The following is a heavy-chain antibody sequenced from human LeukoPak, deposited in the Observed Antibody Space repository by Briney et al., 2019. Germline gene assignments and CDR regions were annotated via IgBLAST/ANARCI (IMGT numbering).Heavy chain of an antibody. V-gene: IGHV3-48*01. CDR2: ISGSSSTI. D-gene: IGHD3-22*01. J-gene: IGHJ4*02. CDR1: GFTFSSYS. CDR3: ARGSTYYDSSGQVPFDY. Sequence: GGSLRLSCAASGFTFSSYSMNWVRQAPGKGLEWGSYISGSSSTIYYADSVKGRSTISRDNGKNTLYLQMNSLRAEDTAVYYCARGSTYYDSSGQVPFDYWGQGTLVTVSS.